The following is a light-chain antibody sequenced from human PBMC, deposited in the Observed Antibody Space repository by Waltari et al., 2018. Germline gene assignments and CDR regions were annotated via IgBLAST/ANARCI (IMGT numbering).Light chain of an antibody. J-gene: IGKJ1*01. CDR1: QSFSSTY. Sequence: TVLTQSPGTLSLSPGERATLSCRVSQSFSSTYLAWYQQKPGQAPRLLIYGGSTRATGIPDRFTGSGSGTDFTLTISGLEPEDFAVYYCQQYGSPAFGQGTKVEIK. V-gene: IGKV3-20*01. CDR3: QQYGSPA. CDR2: GGS.